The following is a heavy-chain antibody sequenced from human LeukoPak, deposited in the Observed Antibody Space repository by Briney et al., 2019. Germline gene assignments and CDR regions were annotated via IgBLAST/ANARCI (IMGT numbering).Heavy chain of an antibody. D-gene: IGHD5-24*01. CDR1: GYTFTGYY. CDR3: ARGEMERWLQLPLHDY. Sequence: ASVKVSCKASGYTFTGYYMRWVRQAPGQGLEWMGWINPNSGGTNYAQKFQGRVTMTRDTSISTAYMELSRLRSDDTAVYYCARGEMERWLQLPLHDYWGQGTLVTVSS. J-gene: IGHJ4*02. V-gene: IGHV1-2*02. CDR2: INPNSGGT.